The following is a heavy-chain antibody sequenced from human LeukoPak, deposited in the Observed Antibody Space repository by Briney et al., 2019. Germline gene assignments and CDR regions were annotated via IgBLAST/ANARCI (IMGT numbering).Heavy chain of an antibody. Sequence: SETLSLTCAVYGGSFSGYYWSWTRQPPGKGLEWIGEINHSGSPNYNPSLKSRVTISVDTSKNQFSLKLISVTAADTAVYYCARGRAVAGTRYYFDYRGQGTLVTVSS. D-gene: IGHD6-19*01. J-gene: IGHJ4*02. CDR2: INHSGSP. CDR3: ARGRAVAGTRYYFDY. CDR1: GGSFSGYY. V-gene: IGHV4-34*01.